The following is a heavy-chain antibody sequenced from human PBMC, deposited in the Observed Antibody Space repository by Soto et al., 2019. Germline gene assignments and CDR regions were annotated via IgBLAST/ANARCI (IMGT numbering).Heavy chain of an antibody. J-gene: IGHJ6*02. D-gene: IGHD2-2*01. CDR2: TYYRSKWYN. V-gene: IGHV6-1*01. Sequence: SQTLSLTCAISGDSVSSNSAAWNWIRQSPSRGLEWLGRTYYRSKWYNDYAVSVKSRITINPDTSKNQFSLQLNSVTPEDTAVYYCARGWNRYCSSTSCRSYYYYGMDVWGQGTTVTVSS. CDR1: GDSVSSNSAA. CDR3: ARGWNRYCSSTSCRSYYYYGMDV.